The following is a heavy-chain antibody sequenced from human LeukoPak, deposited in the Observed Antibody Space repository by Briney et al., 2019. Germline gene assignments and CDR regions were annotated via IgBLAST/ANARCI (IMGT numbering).Heavy chain of an antibody. V-gene: IGHV3-7*01. CDR1: GFTFSTNW. CDR2: IKRDGSVK. Sequence: GGSLRLSCAASGFTFSTNWMSWVRQAPGKGLEWVANIKRDGSVKYYVDSVKGRFTISRDNAKNSLYLQMNSLRVEDTAVYYCAREGHWGQGTLVTVSS. CDR3: AREGH. J-gene: IGHJ4*02.